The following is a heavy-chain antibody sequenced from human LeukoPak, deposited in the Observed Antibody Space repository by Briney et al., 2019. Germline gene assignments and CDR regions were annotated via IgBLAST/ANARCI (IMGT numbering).Heavy chain of an antibody. CDR2: IYYSGST. CDR1: GGSISSYY. V-gene: IGHV4-59*01. J-gene: IGHJ4*02. D-gene: IGHD6-6*01. Sequence: SETLSLTCTVSGGSISSYYWSWIRQPPGKGLEWIGYIYYSGSTYYNPSLKSRVTISVDTSKNQFSLKLSSVTAADTAVYYCARAGWEQLEVFDYWGQGTLVTVSS. CDR3: ARAGWEQLEVFDY.